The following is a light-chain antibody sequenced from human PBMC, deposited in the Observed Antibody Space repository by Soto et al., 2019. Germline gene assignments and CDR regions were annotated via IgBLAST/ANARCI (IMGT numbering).Light chain of an antibody. CDR3: CSYADTFFVV. CDR2: HVS. CDR1: GTDVGQYNY. Sequence: QSALTQPPSASGSPGQSVTISCTGAGTDVGQYNYVSWYQQHPGKAPKLLIHHVSRRPSGVPARFSGSKSGNTASLTVSGLQTEDEADYYCCSYADTFFVVFGGGTKVTVL. V-gene: IGLV2-8*01. J-gene: IGLJ2*01.